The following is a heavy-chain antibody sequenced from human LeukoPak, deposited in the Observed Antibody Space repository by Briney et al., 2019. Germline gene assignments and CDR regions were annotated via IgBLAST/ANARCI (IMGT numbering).Heavy chain of an antibody. J-gene: IGHJ3*02. D-gene: IGHD3-22*01. CDR3: AKAYDQARHDAFDI. CDR1: GFTVSSNY. Sequence: GGSLRLSCAASGFTVSSNYMSWVRQAPGKGLEWVSAISGSGGSTYYADSVKGRFTISRDNSKNTLYLQMNSLRAEDTAVYYCAKAYDQARHDAFDIWGQGTMVTVSS. V-gene: IGHV3-23*01. CDR2: ISGSGGST.